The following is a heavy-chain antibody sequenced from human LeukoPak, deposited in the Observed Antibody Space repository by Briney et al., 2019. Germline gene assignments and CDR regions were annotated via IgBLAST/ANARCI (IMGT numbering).Heavy chain of an antibody. CDR2: IKQDGSEK. CDR3: ARTYGSNYNYYYYMDV. V-gene: IGHV3-7*01. Sequence: GGSLRLSCAASGFTFSSYWMSWVRRAPGKGLEWVANIKQDGSEKYYVDSVKGRFTISRGNAKNSLYLQMNSLRAEDTAVYYCARTYGSNYNYYYYMDVWGKGTTVTVSS. D-gene: IGHD1-26*01. J-gene: IGHJ6*03. CDR1: GFTFSSYW.